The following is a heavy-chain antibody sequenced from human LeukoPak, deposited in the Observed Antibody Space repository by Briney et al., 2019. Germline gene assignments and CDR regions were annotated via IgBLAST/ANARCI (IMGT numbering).Heavy chain of an antibody. Sequence: AGGSLRLSCAASGFTLSDYYMSWIRQAPGKGLEWVSSISGDGGYTYYADFVKGRFTISRDNSNNTLYLPMNSLRAEDTAVYYCAKGLDGSGSYSPLDYWGQGTLVTVSS. CDR3: AKGLDGSGSYSPLDY. D-gene: IGHD3-10*01. CDR1: GFTLSDYY. CDR2: ISGDGGYT. J-gene: IGHJ4*02. V-gene: IGHV3-23*01.